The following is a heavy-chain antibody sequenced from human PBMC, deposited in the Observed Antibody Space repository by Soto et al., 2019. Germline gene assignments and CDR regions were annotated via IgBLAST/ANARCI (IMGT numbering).Heavy chain of an antibody. CDR1: GFTFDDYA. D-gene: IGHD3-10*01. J-gene: IGHJ5*02. Sequence: EVQLVESGGGLVQPGRSLRLSCAASGFTFDDYAMHWVRQAPGKGLEWVSGISWNSGSIGYADSVKGRFTISRDNAKNSLYLQMNSLRAEDTALYYCARHYYGSRPVGGNNWFDPWGQGTLVTVSS. CDR2: ISWNSGSI. CDR3: ARHYYGSRPVGGNNWFDP. V-gene: IGHV3-9*01.